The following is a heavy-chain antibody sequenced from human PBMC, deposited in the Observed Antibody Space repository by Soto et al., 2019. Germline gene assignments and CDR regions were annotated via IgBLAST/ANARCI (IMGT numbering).Heavy chain of an antibody. CDR3: ASLLRSRAPVDY. CDR2: IYDSGST. J-gene: IGHJ4*02. D-gene: IGHD2-15*01. V-gene: IGHV4-31*03. CDR1: GGSISNGGYY. Sequence: QVQLQESGPGLVKPSQTLSLTCTVSGGSISNGGYYWSWIRQHPGKGLEWIGYIYDSGSTYYNPSLQSRVSISVDTSKNQFSLKLSSVTAADTAVYFCASLLRSRAPVDYWGQGTLVTVSS.